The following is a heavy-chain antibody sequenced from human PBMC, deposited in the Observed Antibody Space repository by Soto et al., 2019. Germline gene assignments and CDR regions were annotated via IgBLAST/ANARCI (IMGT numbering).Heavy chain of an antibody. V-gene: IGHV1-69*12. CDR2: IIPIFGTA. J-gene: IGHJ1*01. D-gene: IGHD1-26*01. CDR3: ALGSGSYLRTYFQH. CDR1: GGTFSSYA. Sequence: QVQLVQSGAEVKKPGSSVKVSCKASGGTFSSYAISWVRQAPGQGLEWMGGIIPIFGTANYAQKFQGRVTXXAXEXXSTAYMELSSLRSEDTAVYYCALGSGSYLRTYFQHWGQGTLVTVSS.